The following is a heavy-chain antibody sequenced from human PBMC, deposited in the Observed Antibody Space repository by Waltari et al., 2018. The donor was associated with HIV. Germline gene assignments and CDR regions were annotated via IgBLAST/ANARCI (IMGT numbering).Heavy chain of an antibody. V-gene: IGHV3-30*18. CDR1: GFNFSTFG. CDR2: IVYDGHNK. D-gene: IGHD3-10*01. Sequence: QVQLEESGGGVVQSGRSLRLTCVASGFNFSTFGMHWVRQAPGKGMEGVAGIVYDGHNKQYADSVKGRFTISRDNSNSTLFLQMSSLRPDDTAVYYCAKDLVTRGFFYFYGMHVWGQGTTVTVSS. J-gene: IGHJ6*02. CDR3: AKDLVTRGFFYFYGMHV.